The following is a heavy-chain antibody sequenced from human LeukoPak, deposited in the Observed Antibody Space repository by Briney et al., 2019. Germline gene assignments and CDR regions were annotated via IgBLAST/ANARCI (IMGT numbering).Heavy chain of an antibody. V-gene: IGHV3-11*04. D-gene: IGHD3-3*01. J-gene: IGHJ5*02. CDR2: ISSSGSTI. Sequence: GGSLRLSCAASGFTVSNNYVNWVRQAPGKGLEWVSYISSSGSTIYYADSVKGRFTISRDNAKNSLYLQMNSLRAEDTAVYYCARGSRRLLRFLGQSKWFDPWGQGTLVTVSS. CDR1: GFTVSNNY. CDR3: ARGSRRLLRFLGQSKWFDP.